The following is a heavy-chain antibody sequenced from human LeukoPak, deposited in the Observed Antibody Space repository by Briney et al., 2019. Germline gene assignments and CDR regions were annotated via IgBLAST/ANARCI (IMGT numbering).Heavy chain of an antibody. D-gene: IGHD2-15*01. CDR2: ISSSGSTI. CDR1: GFTFSDYY. J-gene: IGHJ4*02. CDR3: AKPPHYCSGGSCYSGLDY. V-gene: IGHV3-11*01. Sequence: GGSLRLSCAASGFTFSDYYMSWIRQAPGKGLEWVSYISSSGSTIYYADSVKGRFTISRDNAKNSLYLQMNSLRAEDTALYYCAKPPHYCSGGSCYSGLDYWGLGTLVTVSS.